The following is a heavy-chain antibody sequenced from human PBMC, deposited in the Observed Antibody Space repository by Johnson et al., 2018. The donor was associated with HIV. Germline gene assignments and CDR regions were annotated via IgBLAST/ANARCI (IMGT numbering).Heavy chain of an antibody. V-gene: IGHV3-23*04. CDR1: GFAFSSYA. Sequence: VQLVESGGGLVQPGGSLKLSCAASGFAFSSYAMTWVRQAPGKGLEWVSSISGSGGSTYYADSVKGKFTISRDNSKNTLYLQMNSLRAEDTAVYYCARESVALVAFDIWGQGTMVTVSS. CDR3: ARESVALVAFDI. D-gene: IGHD6-13*01. CDR2: ISGSGGST. J-gene: IGHJ3*02.